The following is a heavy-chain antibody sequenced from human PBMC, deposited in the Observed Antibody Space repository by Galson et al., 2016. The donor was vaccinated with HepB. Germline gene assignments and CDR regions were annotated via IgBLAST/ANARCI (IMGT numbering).Heavy chain of an antibody. D-gene: IGHD3-16*01. CDR2: LKQDGSDK. V-gene: IGHV3-7*01. CDR3: ATGGSRGISDAFGF. CDR1: GFTFSHYW. J-gene: IGHJ3*01. Sequence: SLRLSCAASGFTFSHYWMSWVRQAPGKGLECVANLKQDGSDKYYVDSVMGRFTISRDNAKNSLYLQMNSLSAEDTAVYYCATGGSRGISDAFGFWGQGTMVTVSS.